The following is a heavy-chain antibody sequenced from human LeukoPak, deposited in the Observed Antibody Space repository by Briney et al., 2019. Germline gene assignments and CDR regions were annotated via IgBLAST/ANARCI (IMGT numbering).Heavy chain of an antibody. D-gene: IGHD3-22*01. Sequence: PGRSLRLSCAASGFTFSSYGMHWVRQAPGKGLEWVAVISYDGSNKYYADSVKGRFTISRDNSKNTLYLQMNSLRAEDTAVYYCANAEGDSSGCYHGWFDPWGQGTLVTVSS. V-gene: IGHV3-30*18. CDR2: ISYDGSNK. CDR1: GFTFSSYG. CDR3: ANAEGDSSGCYHGWFDP. J-gene: IGHJ5*02.